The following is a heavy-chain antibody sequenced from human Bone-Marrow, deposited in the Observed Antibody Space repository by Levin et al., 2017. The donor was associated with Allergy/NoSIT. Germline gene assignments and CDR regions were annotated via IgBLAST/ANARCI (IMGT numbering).Heavy chain of an antibody. V-gene: IGHV3-33*01. CDR1: GFTFSSYG. J-gene: IGHJ4*02. CDR2: IWYDGSNK. Sequence: PGGSLRLSCAASGFTFSSYGMHWVRQAPGKGLEWVAVIWYDGSNKYYADSVKGRFTISRDNSKNTLYLQMNSLRAEDTAVYYCARSFLGNWAGDYWGQGTLVTVSS. D-gene: IGHD7-27*01. CDR3: ARSFLGNWAGDY.